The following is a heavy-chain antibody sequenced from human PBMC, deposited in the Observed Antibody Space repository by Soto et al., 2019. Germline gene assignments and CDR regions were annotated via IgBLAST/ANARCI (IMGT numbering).Heavy chain of an antibody. CDR2: INPRGETR. CDR1: GFTFSDYY. D-gene: IGHD1-1*01. V-gene: IGHV3-11*01. Sequence: QVHLVESGGGLVKPGESLRLSCAASGFTFSDYYMNWIRQAPGQGLEWLSFINPRGETRYIADSIRGRFTFSSDNGRRSLYVQLNSLRAEDTAVYYCARSGLPLIEILDYWGHGTLVTVSS. CDR3: ARSGLPLIEILDY. J-gene: IGHJ4*01.